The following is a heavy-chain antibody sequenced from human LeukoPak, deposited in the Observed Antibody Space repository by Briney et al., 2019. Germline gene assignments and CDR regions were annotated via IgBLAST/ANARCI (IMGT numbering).Heavy chain of an antibody. V-gene: IGHV4-4*07. D-gene: IGHD4-17*01. CDR1: GGSISSYY. CDR2: IYTSGST. Sequence: SETLSLTCTVSGGSISSYYWSWIRQPARKGLEWIWRIYTSGSTNYNPSLTSRVTMSVYTSKNQFSLKLSSVTAADTAVYYCAAGEDLYGDYVRFDYWGQGTLVTVSS. CDR3: AAGEDLYGDYVRFDY. J-gene: IGHJ4*02.